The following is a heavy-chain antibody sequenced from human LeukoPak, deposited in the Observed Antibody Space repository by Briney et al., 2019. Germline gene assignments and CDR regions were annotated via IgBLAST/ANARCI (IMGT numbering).Heavy chain of an antibody. CDR2: ISGSGGRT. D-gene: IGHD6-19*01. Sequence: GGSLRLSCAASGFTFSSYAMSWVRQAPGKGLEWVSAISGSGGRTYYADSVKGRFTISRDNSKNTLYLQMNSLRAEDTAVYYCAKGSSGWSVSTDWFDPWGQGNLVTVSS. V-gene: IGHV3-23*01. CDR1: GFTFSSYA. J-gene: IGHJ5*02. CDR3: AKGSSGWSVSTDWFDP.